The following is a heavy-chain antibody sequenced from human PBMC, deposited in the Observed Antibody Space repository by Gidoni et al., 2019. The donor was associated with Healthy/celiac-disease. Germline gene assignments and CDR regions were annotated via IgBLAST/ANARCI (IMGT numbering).Heavy chain of an antibody. CDR1: GFPFRSYS. CDR3: ARDQEYYYDSSGYDRVGAGFDY. V-gene: IGHV3-48*01. CDR2: ISSMSSTI. Sequence: EVQLVESGGGLVLPGGSLRLSCAGSGFPFRSYSMTWVRQAPGQGLEWVSDISSMSSTIYYADSVKGRCSIYRDNAKNSLYLQMNSLRAEDTAVYYCARDQEYYYDSSGYDRVGAGFDYWGQGTLVTVSS. D-gene: IGHD3-22*01. J-gene: IGHJ4*02.